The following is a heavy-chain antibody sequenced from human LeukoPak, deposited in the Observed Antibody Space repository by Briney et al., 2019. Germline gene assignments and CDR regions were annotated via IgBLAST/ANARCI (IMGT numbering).Heavy chain of an antibody. CDR3: AKGLLRDGSGSPNY. D-gene: IGHD3-10*01. V-gene: IGHV3-30*18. Sequence: GGSLRLSCAASGFTFSSYAMSWVRQAPGKGLEWVAVISYDGSNKYYADSVKGRFTISRDNSKNTLYLQMNSLRAEDTAVYYCAKGLLRDGSGSPNYWGQGTLVTVSS. J-gene: IGHJ4*02. CDR1: GFTFSSYA. CDR2: ISYDGSNK.